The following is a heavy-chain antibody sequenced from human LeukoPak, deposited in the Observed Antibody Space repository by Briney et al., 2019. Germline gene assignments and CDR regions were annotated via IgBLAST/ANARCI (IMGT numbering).Heavy chain of an antibody. CDR2: INPNSGGT. Sequence: ASVKVSCKASGYTFTGYFTHWVRQAPGQGLEWMGWINPNSGGTNYAQKFQGRVTMTRDTSISTAYMELTSLRSDDTAVYSCAREFADYGGPKDYWGQGTLVTVSS. CDR3: AREFADYGGPKDY. CDR1: GYTFTGYF. D-gene: IGHD4-23*01. J-gene: IGHJ4*02. V-gene: IGHV1-2*02.